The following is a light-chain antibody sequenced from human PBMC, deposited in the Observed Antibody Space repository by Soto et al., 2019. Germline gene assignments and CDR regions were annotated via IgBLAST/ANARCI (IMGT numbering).Light chain of an antibody. CDR3: QQSYSLPAS. CDR2: AAS. J-gene: IGKJ4*01. CDR1: QSISSY. Sequence: ILVTQTPASLSPYLFYRGTITFRSSQSISSYLNWYQQKPGKAPKLLIYAASSLQSGVPSRFSGSGSGTDFTLTISSLQPEDFATYYCQQSYSLPASFGGGSKADIK. V-gene: IGKV1-39*01.